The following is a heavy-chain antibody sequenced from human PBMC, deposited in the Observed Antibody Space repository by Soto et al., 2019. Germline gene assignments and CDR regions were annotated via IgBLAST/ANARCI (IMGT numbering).Heavy chain of an antibody. J-gene: IGHJ4*02. CDR3: ARVRVGATTSFDY. Sequence: ASVKVSCKASGYTFTSYGISWVRQAPGQGLEWMGWISAYNGNTNYAQKLQGRVTMTTDTSTSTAYMELRSLSSVTASVTAVYYCARVRVGATTSFDYWGQGTLVTVSS. CDR1: GYTFTSYG. CDR2: ISAYNGNT. V-gene: IGHV1-18*01. D-gene: IGHD1-26*01.